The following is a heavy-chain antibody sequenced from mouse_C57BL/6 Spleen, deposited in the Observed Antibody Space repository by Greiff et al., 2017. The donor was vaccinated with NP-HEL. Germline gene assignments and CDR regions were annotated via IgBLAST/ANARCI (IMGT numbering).Heavy chain of an antibody. D-gene: IGHD2-5*01. Sequence: QVQLKESGAELARPGASVKMSCKASGYTFTGYTMHWVKQRPGQGLEWIGYINPSSGFTKYNQKFKDKATLTVDKSSSTAYMQLNSLTSEDSAVYYCATYSNYVYFDVWGTGTTVTVSS. J-gene: IGHJ1*03. V-gene: IGHV1-4*01. CDR3: ATYSNYVYFDV. CDR1: GYTFTGYT. CDR2: INPSSGFT.